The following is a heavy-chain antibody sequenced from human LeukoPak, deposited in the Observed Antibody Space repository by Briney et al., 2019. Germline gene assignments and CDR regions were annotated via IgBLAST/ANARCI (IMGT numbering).Heavy chain of an antibody. J-gene: IGHJ6*02. Sequence: ASVKVSCKASGGTFSSYAISWVRQAPGQGPEWVGGILPIFGTANYAQKFQGRVTITADESTSTAYVELSSLRSEDTAVYYCARELDFWSDSMDVWGQGTTVTVSS. CDR1: GGTFSSYA. V-gene: IGHV1-69*13. CDR3: ARELDFWSDSMDV. CDR2: ILPIFGTA. D-gene: IGHD3-3*01.